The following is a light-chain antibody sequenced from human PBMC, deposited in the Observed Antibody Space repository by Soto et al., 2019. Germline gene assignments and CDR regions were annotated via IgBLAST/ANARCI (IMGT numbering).Light chain of an antibody. CDR1: QTISSW. CDR3: QQYNSYSRT. V-gene: IGKV1-5*01. Sequence: DLQRTQSPSTPAGSVRRVVPGTCRASQTISSWLAWYQQKPGKAPKLLIYDASSLESGVPSRFSGSGSGTEFTLTIRSLQPDDFATYYCQQYNSYSRTFGQGTKVDIK. CDR2: DAS. J-gene: IGKJ1*01.